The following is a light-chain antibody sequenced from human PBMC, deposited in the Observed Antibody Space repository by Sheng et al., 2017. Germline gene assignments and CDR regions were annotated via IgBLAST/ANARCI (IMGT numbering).Light chain of an antibody. Sequence: VIWMTQSPSFLSASTGDTVTITCRASQGIRSFVAWFQQKPGKAPDLLIYDASTLHSGVPSRFSGGGSGTVFSLTISRLQSEDFATYYCQQYYDFPWTFGQGTKVEIK. CDR1: QGIRSF. J-gene: IGKJ1*01. CDR2: DAS. CDR3: QQYYDFPWT. V-gene: IGKV1D-8*01.